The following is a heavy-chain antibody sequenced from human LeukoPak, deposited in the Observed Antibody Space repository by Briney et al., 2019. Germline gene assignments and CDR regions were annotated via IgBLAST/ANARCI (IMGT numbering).Heavy chain of an antibody. V-gene: IGHV3-43D*03. CDR1: GFTFYDYA. CDR3: ARGNYRSAQTMFDS. D-gene: IGHD6-25*01. CDR2: ITWGDGDP. J-gene: IGHJ4*02. Sequence: GGSLRLSCAASGFTFYDYAMHWLRQVPGKGLEWISLITWGDGDPCYADSVRGRFSISRDNTRDSLYLQMSSLRPEDTAFYFCARGNYRSAQTMFDSWGPGTLVTVSS.